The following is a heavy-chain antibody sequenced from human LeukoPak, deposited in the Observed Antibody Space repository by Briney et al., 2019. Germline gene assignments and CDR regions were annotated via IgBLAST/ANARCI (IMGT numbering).Heavy chain of an antibody. CDR2: ISAYNGNT. Sequence: ASVKVSCKASGYTFTSYGISWVRQAPGQGLEWMGWISAYNGNTNYAQKLQGRVTMTTDTSTSTAYMELRSLRSDDTAVYYCARDTVDDGDPFYRYYYYYMDVWGKGTTVTVSS. CDR1: GYTFTSYG. J-gene: IGHJ6*03. V-gene: IGHV1-18*01. CDR3: ARDTVDDGDPFYRYYYYYMDV. D-gene: IGHD4-17*01.